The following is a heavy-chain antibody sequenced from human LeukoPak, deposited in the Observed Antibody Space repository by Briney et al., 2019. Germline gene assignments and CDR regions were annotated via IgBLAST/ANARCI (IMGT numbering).Heavy chain of an antibody. V-gene: IGHV3-21*04. Sequence: PGGSLRLSCAASGFTFSSYTMNWVRQAPGKGLEWVSSISSTGTYIYYADSVKGRFTISRDNAKNSLYLQMNSLRAEDTAVYYCARVLAGITGPGGDYYGMDVWGQGTTVTVSS. J-gene: IGHJ6*02. CDR1: GFTFSSYT. CDR2: ISSTGTYI. CDR3: ARVLAGITGPGGDYYGMDV. D-gene: IGHD1-20*01.